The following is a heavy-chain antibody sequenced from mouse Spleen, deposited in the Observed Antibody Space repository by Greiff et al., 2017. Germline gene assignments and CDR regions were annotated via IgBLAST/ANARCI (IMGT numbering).Heavy chain of an antibody. V-gene: IGHV2-9*02. D-gene: IGHD3-3*01. CDR2: IWAGGST. Sequence: VKLVESGPGLVAPSQSLSITCTVSGFSLTSYGVHWVRQPPGKGLEWLGVIWAGGSTNYNSALMSRLSISKDNSKSQVFLKMNSLQTDDTAMYYCARDPRGTLYAMDYWGQGTSVTVSS. J-gene: IGHJ4*01. CDR1: GFSLTSYG. CDR3: ARDPRGTLYAMDY.